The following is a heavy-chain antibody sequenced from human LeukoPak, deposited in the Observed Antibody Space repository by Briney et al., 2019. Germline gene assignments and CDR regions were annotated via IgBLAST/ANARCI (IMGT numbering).Heavy chain of an antibody. CDR1: GYTFTGYY. V-gene: IGHV1-2*02. Sequence: ASVKVSCKASGYTFTGYYMHWVRQAPGQGLEWMGWINPNSGGTNYAQKFQGRVTMTRDTSISTAYMELSRLRSDDTAVYYCARDSCSSTNCYYYYWGQGTLVTASS. CDR3: ARDSCSSTNCYYYY. CDR2: INPNSGGT. J-gene: IGHJ4*02. D-gene: IGHD2-2*01.